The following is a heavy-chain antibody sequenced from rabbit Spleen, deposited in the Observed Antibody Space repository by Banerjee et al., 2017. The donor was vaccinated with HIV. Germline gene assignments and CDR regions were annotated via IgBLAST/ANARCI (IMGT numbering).Heavy chain of an antibody. J-gene: IGHJ4*01. CDR2: IYGGGSGST. CDR3: ARGREYDNWRADYYLNL. CDR1: GFSFSSSYW. V-gene: IGHV1S40*01. Sequence: QSLEESGGGLVKPGASLTLTCKASGFSFSSSYWICWVRQAPGKGLEWIGSIYGGGSGSTYYASWAKGRFTIFKTSSTTVTLQMTSLTAADTATYFCARGREYDNWRADYYLNLWGQGTLVTVS. D-gene: IGHD2-1*01.